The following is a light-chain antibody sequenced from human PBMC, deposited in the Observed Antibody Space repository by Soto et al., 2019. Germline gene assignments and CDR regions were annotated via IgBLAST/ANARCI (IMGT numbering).Light chain of an antibody. Sequence: ENVLTQSPDTLSLSPGERATLSCRASQSVSGNYLAWYQHKPGQAPRLLIYGASCRATGIADRFSGSGSGTDFTLTISRLEPEDFAVYYCHQYGSSPLPGGSPLPFGGGTKVEIK. V-gene: IGKV3-20*01. J-gene: IGKJ4*01. CDR3: HQYGSSPLPGGSPLP. CDR2: GAS. CDR1: QSVSGNY.